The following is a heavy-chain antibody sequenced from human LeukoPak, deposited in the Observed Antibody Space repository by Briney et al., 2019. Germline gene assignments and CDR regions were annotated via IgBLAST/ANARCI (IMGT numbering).Heavy chain of an antibody. CDR1: GFTFSSYA. CDR2: IKEDGSEK. Sequence: GGSLRLSCAASGFTFSSYAMNWVRQAPGKGLERVANIKEDGSEKYYVDSVKGRFTISRDNAKNSLSLQVNSLSAEDTAVYYCAGSRSGYYEDYWGQGTLVTVSS. D-gene: IGHD3-22*01. V-gene: IGHV3-7*01. J-gene: IGHJ4*02. CDR3: AGSRSGYYEDY.